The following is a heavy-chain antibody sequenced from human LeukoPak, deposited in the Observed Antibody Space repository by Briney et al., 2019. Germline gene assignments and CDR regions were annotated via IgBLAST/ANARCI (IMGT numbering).Heavy chain of an antibody. J-gene: IGHJ4*02. CDR1: GFTXXXXX. V-gene: IGHV3-48*03. Sequence: GGSLRLSCXXSGFTXXXXXXXXXRQAPGRGLEWVSXISSSGSTXXXXDSVKGRXXXXXXNAKNSLYLQMNSLRAEDTAVYYCARDRGYTQDYWGQGTLVTVSS. D-gene: IGHD5-12*01. CDR3: ARDRGYTQDY. CDR2: ISSSGSTX.